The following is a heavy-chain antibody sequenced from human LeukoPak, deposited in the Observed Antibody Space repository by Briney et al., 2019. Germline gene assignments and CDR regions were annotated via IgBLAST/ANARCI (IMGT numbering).Heavy chain of an antibody. CDR2: ISWNSGSI. V-gene: IGHV3-9*01. CDR3: ARGDDYVWGSYRYIFDY. J-gene: IGHJ4*02. CDR1: GFTFDDYA. Sequence: GGSLRLSCAASGFTFDDYAMHWVRQAPGKGLEWVSGISWNSGSIGYADSVKGRFTISRDNAKNSLYLQMNSLRAEDTAVYYCARGDDYVWGSYRYIFDYWGQGTLVTVSS. D-gene: IGHD3-16*02.